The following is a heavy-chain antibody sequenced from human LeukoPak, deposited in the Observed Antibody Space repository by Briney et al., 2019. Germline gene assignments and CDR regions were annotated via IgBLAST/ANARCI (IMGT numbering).Heavy chain of an antibody. CDR3: ARDRVDRFGPRFDP. D-gene: IGHD5-12*01. CDR2: ISYNGIT. CDR1: GGSIRSDY. V-gene: IGHV4-59*01. Sequence: SETLSLTCSVSGGSIRSDYWSWIRQPPGKGLEWIGYISYNGITTYNPSLKSRLTMSVDTSKSQFSLMLSSLTAADTAVYYCARDRVDRFGPRFDPWGPGTLVTVSS. J-gene: IGHJ5*02.